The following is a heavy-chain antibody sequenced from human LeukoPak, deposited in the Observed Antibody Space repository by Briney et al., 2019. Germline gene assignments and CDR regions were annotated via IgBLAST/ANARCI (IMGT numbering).Heavy chain of an antibody. V-gene: IGHV3-7*01. CDR2: IKQDGSEK. J-gene: IGHJ4*02. D-gene: IGHD4-23*01. Sequence: GGSLRLSCAASEFTFSSYWMSWVRQAPGKGLEWVANIKQDGSEKYYADSVKGRFTISRDNSKNTLYLQMNSLRAEDTAVYYCAKLLSNSGRFLYWGQGTLVTVSS. CDR3: AKLLSNSGRFLY. CDR1: EFTFSSYW.